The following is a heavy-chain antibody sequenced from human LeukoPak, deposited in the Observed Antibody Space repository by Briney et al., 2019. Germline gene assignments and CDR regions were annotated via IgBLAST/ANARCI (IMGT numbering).Heavy chain of an antibody. Sequence: EGSLRLSCAASGFTFSSYSMNWVRQAPGKGLEWVSSISSSSSYIYYADSAKGRFTISRDNAKNSLYLQMNSLRAEDTAVYYCARDPPNYDSSGYYPLNWGQGTLVTVSS. CDR1: GFTFSSYS. D-gene: IGHD3-22*01. V-gene: IGHV3-21*01. CDR2: ISSSSSYI. CDR3: ARDPPNYDSSGYYPLN. J-gene: IGHJ4*02.